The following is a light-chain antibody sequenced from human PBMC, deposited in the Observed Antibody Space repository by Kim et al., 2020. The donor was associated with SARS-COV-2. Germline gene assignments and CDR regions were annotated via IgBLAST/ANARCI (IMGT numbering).Light chain of an antibody. CDR1: QDIRND. V-gene: IGKV1-17*01. Sequence: AAVGDRVTKNGRARQDIRNDLGWYQQNQGRGHKRLIYGASSVQSGVPTRFSGSGYGTEFTLTISSLQPEDFATYFCLQHNTYPITFGQGTRLEIK. CDR3: LQHNTYPIT. CDR2: GAS. J-gene: IGKJ5*01.